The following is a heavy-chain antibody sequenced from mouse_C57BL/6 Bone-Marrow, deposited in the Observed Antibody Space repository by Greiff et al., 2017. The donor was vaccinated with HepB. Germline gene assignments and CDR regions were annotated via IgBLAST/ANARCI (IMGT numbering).Heavy chain of an antibody. CDR3: TRTAQAHFDY. J-gene: IGHJ2*01. CDR2: IRNKANNHAT. Sequence: EVHLVESGGGLVQPGGSMKLSCAASGFTFSDAWMDWVRQSPEKGLEWVAEIRNKANNHATYYAESVKGRFTISRDDSKSSVYLQMNSLRAEDTGIYYCTRTAQAHFDYWGQGTTLTVSS. D-gene: IGHD3-2*02. V-gene: IGHV6-6*01. CDR1: GFTFSDAW.